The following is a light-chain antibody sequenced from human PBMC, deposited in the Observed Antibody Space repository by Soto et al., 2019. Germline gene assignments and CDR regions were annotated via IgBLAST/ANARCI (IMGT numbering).Light chain of an antibody. J-gene: IGKJ2*01. V-gene: IGKV3-15*01. CDR1: QSVSTS. CDR3: QQYNNWPHT. CDR2: GVS. Sequence: EIMMTQSPVTLSMSPGERATLSCRASQSVSTSLAWYQQKPGQAPSILIYGVSTRATGIPARFSSSGSRTEFTLTISSLQSEDFAVYYCQQYNNWPHTFGQGTKLEIK.